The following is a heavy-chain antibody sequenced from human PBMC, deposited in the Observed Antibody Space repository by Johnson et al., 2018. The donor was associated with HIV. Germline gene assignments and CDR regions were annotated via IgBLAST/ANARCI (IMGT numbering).Heavy chain of an antibody. CDR2: ISYDGSEK. J-gene: IGHJ3*02. D-gene: IGHD3/OR15-3a*01. CDR3: APWTAI. Sequence: QVQLVESGGDLVQPGGSLRLSCAASGFTFSSYAMHWVRQAPGKGLEWVAVISYDGSEKYYADSVKGRFTISRDSSKNTLYLQVNSLRAEDTAVYYCAPWTAIWGQGTMVTVSS. V-gene: IGHV3-30*04. CDR1: GFTFSSYA.